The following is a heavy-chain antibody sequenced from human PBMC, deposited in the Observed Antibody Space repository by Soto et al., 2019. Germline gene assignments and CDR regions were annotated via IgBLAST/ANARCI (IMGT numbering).Heavy chain of an antibody. V-gene: IGHV1-18*04. CDR2: ISAYNGNT. Sequence: ASVKVSCKASGYTFTSYGISWVRQAPGQGLEWMGWISAYNGNTNYAQKLQGRVTMTTDTSTSTAYMELRSLRSDDTAVYYCARAVMTWESYLPAAINYYYYYYGMDVWGQGTTVTVS. CDR1: GYTFTSYG. J-gene: IGHJ6*02. D-gene: IGHD2-2*01. CDR3: ARAVMTWESYLPAAINYYYYYYGMDV.